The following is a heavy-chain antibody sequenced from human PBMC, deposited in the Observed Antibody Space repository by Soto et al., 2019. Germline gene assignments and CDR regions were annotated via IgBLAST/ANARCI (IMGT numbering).Heavy chain of an antibody. V-gene: IGHV5-51*01. Sequence: GESLKISCKGSGYSFTSYWIGWVRQMPGKGLEWMGIIYPGDSDTRYSPSFQGQVTISADKFTSTAYLQWSSLKASDTAMYYCARQGVGSYYYGSGSSDPYYYYGMDVWGQGTTVTVSS. J-gene: IGHJ6*02. D-gene: IGHD3-10*01. CDR2: IYPGDSDT. CDR3: ARQGVGSYYYGSGSSDPYYYYGMDV. CDR1: GYSFTSYW.